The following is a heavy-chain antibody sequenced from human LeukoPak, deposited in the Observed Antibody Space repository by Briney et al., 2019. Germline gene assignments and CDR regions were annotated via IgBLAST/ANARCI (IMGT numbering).Heavy chain of an antibody. Sequence: SETLSLTCTVSGASVSSSRHYWTWLRQPPGKVLEWIGYVSDSGSTNSNPSLKSRVTISLDTSKNQFSLKLSAVTAADTAVYYCARVTSGVDYWGQGTLVTVSS. V-gene: IGHV4-61*01. J-gene: IGHJ4*02. CDR1: GASVSSSRHY. D-gene: IGHD5-12*01. CDR3: ARVTSGVDY. CDR2: VSDSGST.